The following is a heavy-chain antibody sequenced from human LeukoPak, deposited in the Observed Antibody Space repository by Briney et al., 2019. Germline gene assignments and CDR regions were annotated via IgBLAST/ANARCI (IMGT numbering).Heavy chain of an antibody. CDR3: ARVLRDSSGYSSLSAFDI. Sequence: PETLSLTCTVSGGSISSYYWSWIRQPPGKGLEWIGYIYYSGSTNYNPSLKSRVTISVDTSKNQFSLKLSSVTAADTAVYYCARVLRDSSGYSSLSAFDIWGQGTMVTVSS. D-gene: IGHD3-22*01. CDR1: GGSISSYY. V-gene: IGHV4-59*01. J-gene: IGHJ3*02. CDR2: IYYSGST.